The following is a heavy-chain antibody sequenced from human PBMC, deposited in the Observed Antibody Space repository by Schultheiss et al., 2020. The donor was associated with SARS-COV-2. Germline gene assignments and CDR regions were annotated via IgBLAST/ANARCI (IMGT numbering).Heavy chain of an antibody. D-gene: IGHD2-2*01. CDR3: ARHGSAAIRQGWFDP. J-gene: IGHJ5*02. CDR1: GYSISSGYY. CDR2: IYTSGST. Sequence: SETLSLTCAVSGYSISSGYYWGWIRQPPGKGLEWIGSIYTSGSTNYNTSLKSRVTMSVDTSKNQFSLKLSSVTAADTAVYYCARHGSAAIRQGWFDPWGQGTLVTVSS. V-gene: IGHV4-38-2*01.